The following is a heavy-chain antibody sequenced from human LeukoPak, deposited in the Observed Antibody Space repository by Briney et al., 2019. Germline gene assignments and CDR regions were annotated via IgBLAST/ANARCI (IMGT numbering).Heavy chain of an antibody. V-gene: IGHV3-23*01. CDR3: YSSSWYEGAKDFDY. J-gene: IGHJ4*02. D-gene: IGHD6-13*01. CDR2: ISGSGGST. Sequence: GGSLRLSCAASGFTFSSYAMSWVRQAPGKGLEWVSAISGSGGSTYYADSVKGRFTISRDNSKNTLYLQMNSLRAEDTAVYYCYSSSWYEGAKDFDYWGQGTLVTVSS. CDR1: GFTFSSYA.